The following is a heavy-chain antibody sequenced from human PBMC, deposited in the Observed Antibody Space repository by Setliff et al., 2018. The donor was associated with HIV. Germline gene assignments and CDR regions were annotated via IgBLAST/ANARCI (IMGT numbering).Heavy chain of an antibody. CDR2: IITIFGKG. D-gene: IGHD6-19*01. Sequence: ASVKVSCKASGGTFSSYAINWVRQAPGQGLEWMGGIITIFGKGNYAQKFQGRVTITADESTSTGYMELSSLRSEDTAVYYCARSGTHLEESRGSSGWVSAAFDIWGQGTMVTVSS. CDR3: ARSGTHLEESRGSSGWVSAAFDI. J-gene: IGHJ3*02. V-gene: IGHV1-69*13. CDR1: GGTFSSYA.